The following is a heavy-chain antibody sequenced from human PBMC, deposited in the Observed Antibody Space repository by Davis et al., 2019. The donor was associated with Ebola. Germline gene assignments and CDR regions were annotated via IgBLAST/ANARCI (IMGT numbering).Heavy chain of an antibody. CDR1: GDNFESDN. D-gene: IGHD1-26*01. J-gene: IGHJ5*02. CDR2: INPNSGGT. V-gene: IGHV1-2*02. Sequence: ASVKVSCKAPGDNFESDNFAWVRQAPGQGLEWMGWINPNSGGTNYAQKFQGRVTMTRDTSISTAYMELSRLRSDDTAVYYCAREPSGSYYDWFDPWGQGTLVTVSS. CDR3: AREPSGSYYDWFDP.